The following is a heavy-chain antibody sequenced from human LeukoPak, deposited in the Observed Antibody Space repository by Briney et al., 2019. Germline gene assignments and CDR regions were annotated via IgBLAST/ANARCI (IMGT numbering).Heavy chain of an antibody. CDR2: ISGSGGST. D-gene: IGHD3-9*01. J-gene: IGHJ4*02. CDR3: AKDFEKGGFYDY. CDR1: GFTFSSYG. Sequence: PGGTLRLSCAASGFTFSSYGMSWVRQAPGKGLEWVSAISGSGGSTYYADSVKGRFTISRDNSKNTLYLQMNSLRAEDTAVYYCAKDFEKGGFYDYWGQGTLVTVSS. V-gene: IGHV3-23*01.